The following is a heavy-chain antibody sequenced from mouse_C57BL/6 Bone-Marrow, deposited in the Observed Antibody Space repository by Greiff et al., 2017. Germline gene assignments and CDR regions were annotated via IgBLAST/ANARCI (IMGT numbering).Heavy chain of an antibody. Sequence: QVQLQQSGAELARPGASVKLSCKASGYTFTSYGISWVKQRTGQGLEWIGEIYPRSGNTYYNEKFKGKDTLTAYKSSSTAYMELRSLTSEDSAVYFCARLWFRNYFDYWGQGTTLTVSS. D-gene: IGHD2-2*01. J-gene: IGHJ2*01. CDR3: ARLWFRNYFDY. CDR2: IYPRSGNT. CDR1: GYTFTSYG. V-gene: IGHV1-81*01.